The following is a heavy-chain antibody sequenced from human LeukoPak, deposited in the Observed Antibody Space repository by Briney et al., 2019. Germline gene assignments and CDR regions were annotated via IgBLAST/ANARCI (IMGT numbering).Heavy chain of an antibody. V-gene: IGHV1-8*03. CDR3: ARGLVGGSYYFGYYYYYMNV. CDR2: MNPNSGNT. J-gene: IGHJ6*03. Sequence: ASVKVSCKASGYTFTSYDINWVRQATGQGLEWMGWMNPNSGNTGYAQKFQGRVTITRNTPISTAYMELSSLRSEDTAVYYCARGLVGGSYYFGYYYYYMNVWGKGTTVTVSS. CDR1: GYTFTSYD. D-gene: IGHD1-26*01.